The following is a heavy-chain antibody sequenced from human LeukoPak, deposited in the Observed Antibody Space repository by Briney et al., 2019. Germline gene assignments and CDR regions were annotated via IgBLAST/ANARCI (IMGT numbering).Heavy chain of an antibody. CDR2: ISEDGTNK. J-gene: IGHJ6*02. V-gene: IGHV3-30*04. CDR3: SRTTSYYGMDV. CDR1: GFTFSTYV. Sequence: GGPLRLSCVASGFTFSTYVMHWVRQAPGKGLEWVAVISEDGTNKYYAESVKGRFTIARDNSKDTLYLQMNSLRVEDTAVYYCSRTTSYYGMDVWGQGTTVTVSS. D-gene: IGHD1-1*01.